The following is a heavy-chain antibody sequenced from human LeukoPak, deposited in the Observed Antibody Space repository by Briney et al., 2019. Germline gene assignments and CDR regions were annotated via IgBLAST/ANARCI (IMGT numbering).Heavy chain of an antibody. V-gene: IGHV1-2*02. CDR2: INPNSGGT. CDR1: EYTFTGYY. J-gene: IGHJ5*02. CDR3: ARVVMADDWFDP. D-gene: IGHD2-21*01. Sequence: ASVKVSCKASEYTFTGYYMHWVRQAPGQGLEWMGWINPNSGGTNYAQKFQGRVTMTRDTSISTAYMELSRLRSDDTAVYYCARVVMADDWFDPWGQGTLVTVSS.